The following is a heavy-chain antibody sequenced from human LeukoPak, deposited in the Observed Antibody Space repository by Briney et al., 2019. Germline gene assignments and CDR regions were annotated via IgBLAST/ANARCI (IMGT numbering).Heavy chain of an antibody. CDR3: ARDGYFQH. J-gene: IGHJ1*01. Sequence: QPGRSLRLSCVASALIFSSYDMHWVRQAPGKGLEWVSVIYSGGSTYYADSVKGRFTISRHNSKNTLYLQMNSLRAEDTAVYYCARDGYFQHWGQGTLVTASS. V-gene: IGHV3-53*04. CDR1: ALIFSSYD. CDR2: IYSGGST.